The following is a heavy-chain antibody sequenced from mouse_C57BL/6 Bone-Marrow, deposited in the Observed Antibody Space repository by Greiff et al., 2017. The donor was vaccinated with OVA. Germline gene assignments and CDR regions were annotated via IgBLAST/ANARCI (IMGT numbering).Heavy chain of an antibody. CDR2: INPYNGGT. Sequence: EVQLQQSGPVLVKPGASVKMSCKASGYTFTDYYMNWVKQSHGKSLEWIGVINPYNGGTSYNQKFKGKATLTVDKSSSTAYMELNSLTSEDSAVYYCASGYGSSYDYWGQGTTLTVSS. D-gene: IGHD1-1*01. J-gene: IGHJ2*01. CDR1: GYTFTDYY. CDR3: ASGYGSSYDY. V-gene: IGHV1-19*01.